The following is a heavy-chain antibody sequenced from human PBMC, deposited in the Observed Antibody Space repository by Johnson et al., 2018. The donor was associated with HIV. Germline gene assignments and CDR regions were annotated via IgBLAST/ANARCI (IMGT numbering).Heavy chain of an antibody. D-gene: IGHD2-21*02. J-gene: IGHJ3*01. Sequence: QEQLVESGGGVVQPGGSLRLSCAASVFTFSSYAMHWVRQAPGKGLEWVAVISYDGSNKYYADSVKGRFTISRDNSKNTLYLQMGNLRADDMAVYYCAREETEAPAAFDVWGQGTMVTVSS. V-gene: IGHV3-30*14. CDR1: VFTFSSYA. CDR2: ISYDGSNK. CDR3: AREETEAPAAFDV.